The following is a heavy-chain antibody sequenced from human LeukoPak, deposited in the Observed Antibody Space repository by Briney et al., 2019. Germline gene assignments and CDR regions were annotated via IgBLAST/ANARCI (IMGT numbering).Heavy chain of an antibody. CDR3: ARESITLVRGVWVY. V-gene: IGHV1-69*13. J-gene: IGHJ4*02. CDR2: IIPIFGTA. Sequence: GASVKVSCKASGYTFTGYYMHWVRQAPGQGLEWMGGIIPIFGTANYAQKFQGRVTITADESTSTAYMELSSLRSEDTAVYYCARESITLVRGVWVYWGQGTLVTVSS. D-gene: IGHD3-10*01. CDR1: GYTFTGYY.